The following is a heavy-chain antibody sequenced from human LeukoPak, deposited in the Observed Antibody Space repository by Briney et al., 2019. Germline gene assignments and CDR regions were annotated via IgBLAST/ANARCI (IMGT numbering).Heavy chain of an antibody. Sequence: GGSLRLSCAASGFTFDDYGMSWVRQAPGKGLEWVSGINWNGGSTGYADSVKGRFTISRDNAKNSLYLQMNSLRAEDTALYYCARVPYVGIAGAGYYLDYWGQGTLVTVSS. D-gene: IGHD6-19*01. CDR3: ARVPYVGIAGAGYYLDY. CDR1: GFTFDDYG. J-gene: IGHJ4*02. CDR2: INWNGGST. V-gene: IGHV3-20*04.